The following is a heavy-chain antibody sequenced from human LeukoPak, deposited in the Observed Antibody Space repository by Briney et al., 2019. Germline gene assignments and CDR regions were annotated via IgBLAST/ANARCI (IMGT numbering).Heavy chain of an antibody. J-gene: IGHJ6*02. CDR2: IRTAAAT. V-gene: IGHV3-13*01. Sequence: GGSLRLSWVVYGFTFSNYYMQWVRQPTGRRLEWVSAIRTAAATYYPGSVKGRFTIPRENDKNTLYLQQNGLTAGDTAVYYCGGWGVRGDSYGKDVWGQGTTVTVSS. CDR1: GFTFSNYY. D-gene: IGHD3-10*01. CDR3: GGWGVRGDSYGKDV.